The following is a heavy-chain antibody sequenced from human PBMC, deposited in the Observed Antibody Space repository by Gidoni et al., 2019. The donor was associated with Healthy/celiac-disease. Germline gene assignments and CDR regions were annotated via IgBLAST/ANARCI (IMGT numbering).Heavy chain of an antibody. V-gene: IGHV3-30-3*01. CDR2: ISYDGSNK. CDR1: GFTLSSYA. J-gene: IGHJ1*01. Sequence: QVQLVESGGGVVQPGRSLRLSCAASGFTLSSYAMHWVRQAPGKGLEWVAVISYDGSNKYYADSVKGRFTISRDNSKNTLYLQMNSLRAEDTAVYYCARGGGAYYYDSSGYYYPEYFQHWGQGTLVTVSS. CDR3: ARGGGAYYYDSSGYYYPEYFQH. D-gene: IGHD3-22*01.